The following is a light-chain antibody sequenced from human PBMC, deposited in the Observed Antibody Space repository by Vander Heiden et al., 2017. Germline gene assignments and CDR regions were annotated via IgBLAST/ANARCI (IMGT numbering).Light chain of an antibody. CDR2: DVS. CDR3: SSYTSTNSHVL. CDR1: SSDVGGYNY. Sequence: QSALTQPASVSGSPGKSITISCTGTSSDVGGYNYVSWYQQHPGKAPRLMIYDVSNRPSGVSNRFSGSKSGNTASLTISGLQAEDEADYYCSSYTSTNSHVLFGGGTKLTVL. J-gene: IGLJ2*01. V-gene: IGLV2-14*03.